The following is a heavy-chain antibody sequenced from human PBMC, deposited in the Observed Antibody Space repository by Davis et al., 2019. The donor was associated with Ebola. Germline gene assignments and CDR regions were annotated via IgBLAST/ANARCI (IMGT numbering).Heavy chain of an antibody. CDR1: GFTFSSYS. D-gene: IGHD6-13*01. Sequence: MHGESLKISCAASGFTFSSYSMNWVRQAPGKGLEWVSSISSSSSYIYYADSVKGRFTISRDNSKNTLYLQMNSLRAEDTAVYYCAKEIAAIGNPVFDSWGQGTLVTVSS. CDR3: AKEIAAIGNPVFDS. CDR2: ISSSSSYI. J-gene: IGHJ4*02. V-gene: IGHV3-21*04.